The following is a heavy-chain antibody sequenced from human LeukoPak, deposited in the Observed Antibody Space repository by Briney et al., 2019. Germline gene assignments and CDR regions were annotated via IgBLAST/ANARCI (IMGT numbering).Heavy chain of an antibody. D-gene: IGHD3-3*01. CDR1: GGSISSGDYY. CDR3: ASSEKDEVLRFLEWSPGFDY. V-gene: IGHV4-30-4*08. CDR2: IYYSGST. J-gene: IGHJ4*02. Sequence: SETLSLTCTVSGGSISSGDYYWSWIRQPSGKGLEWIGYIYYSGSTSYNPSLKSRVTILVDTSKNQFSLKLSSMTAADTAVYYCASSEKDEVLRFLEWSPGFDYWGQGTLVTVSS.